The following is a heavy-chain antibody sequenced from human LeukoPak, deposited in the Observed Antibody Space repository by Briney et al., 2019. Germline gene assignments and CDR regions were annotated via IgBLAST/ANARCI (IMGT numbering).Heavy chain of an antibody. J-gene: IGHJ4*02. CDR1: GFTFSSYG. Sequence: GGSLRLSCAASGFTFSSYGMHWVRQAPGKGLEWVAFIRYDGGNKYYADSEKGRFTISRDNSKNTLYLQMNSLRAEDTAVYYCAKGNVHDYGDYVLDYWGQGTLVTVSS. CDR3: AKGNVHDYGDYVLDY. CDR2: IRYDGGNK. V-gene: IGHV3-30*02. D-gene: IGHD4-17*01.